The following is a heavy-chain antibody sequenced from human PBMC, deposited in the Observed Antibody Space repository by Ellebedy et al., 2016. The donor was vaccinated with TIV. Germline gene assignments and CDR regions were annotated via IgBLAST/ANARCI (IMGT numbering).Heavy chain of an antibody. Sequence: PGGSLRLSCAASGFTFSSYNMHWVRQAPGKGLVWVSRINRDGTITNYADFVKGRFTISRDNAKNTVYLQMNSLRTEDTAVRTEDTAVYYCARGKSDGWYFDLWGRGTLVTVSS. CDR2: INRDGTIT. CDR3: DTAVYYCARGKSDGWYFDL. D-gene: IGHD3-10*01. CDR1: GFTFSSYN. V-gene: IGHV3-74*01. J-gene: IGHJ2*01.